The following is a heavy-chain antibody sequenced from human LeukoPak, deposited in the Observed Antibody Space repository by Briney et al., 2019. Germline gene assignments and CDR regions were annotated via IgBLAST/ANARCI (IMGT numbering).Heavy chain of an antibody. J-gene: IGHJ6*02. D-gene: IGHD3-10*01. CDR3: TRDRSSGNYYYYGMDV. CDR2: IRRKAYGGTT. V-gene: IGHV3-49*04. CDR1: GFTFGDYA. Sequence: GGSLRLSCTASGFTFGDYAMSWVRQAPGKGLEWVGFIRRKAYGGTTEYAASVKGRFTISRDDSKSIAYLQMNSLKTEDTAVYYCTRDRSSGNYYYYGMDVWGQGTTVTVSS.